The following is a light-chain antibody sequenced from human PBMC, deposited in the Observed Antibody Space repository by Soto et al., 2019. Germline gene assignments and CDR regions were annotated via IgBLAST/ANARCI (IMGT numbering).Light chain of an antibody. Sequence: DIQMTQSPSSLSASVGDRVTITCRASQSISSYLNWYQQKPGKAPKLLIYAASSLQSGVPSRFSGSASGTDFTLTISSLQPEDFATYYCQQSWTFGQGTKLEIK. J-gene: IGKJ2*01. V-gene: IGKV1-39*01. CDR1: QSISSY. CDR2: AAS. CDR3: QQSWT.